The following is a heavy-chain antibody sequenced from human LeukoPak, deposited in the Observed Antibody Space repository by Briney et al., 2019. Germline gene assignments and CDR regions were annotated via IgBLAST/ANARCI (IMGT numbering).Heavy chain of an antibody. D-gene: IGHD6-13*01. Sequence: ASVKVSCKASGYTFTGYYMHWVRQAPGQGLEWMGWINPNSGGTNYAQKFQGWVTMTRDTSISTAYMELSRLRPDDTAVYYCARSTLGIVAAPDYWGQGTLVTVSS. CDR2: INPNSGGT. V-gene: IGHV1-2*04. J-gene: IGHJ4*02. CDR3: ARSTLGIVAAPDY. CDR1: GYTFTGYY.